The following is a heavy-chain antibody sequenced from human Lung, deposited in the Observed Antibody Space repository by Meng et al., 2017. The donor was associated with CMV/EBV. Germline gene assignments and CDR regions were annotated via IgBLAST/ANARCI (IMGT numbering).Heavy chain of an antibody. V-gene: IGHV3-74*01. J-gene: IGHJ6*02. CDR3: ERVHQQYYYDGMDV. CDR1: GFTFSSYW. Sequence: GEXXTISCAASGFTFSSYWMHWVRQAPGKGLVWVSRINSDGSSTSYADSVKGRFNISRDNDKNTVYLQMNSMRAEDTAVYNCERVHQQYYYDGMDVWGQGTXVTVSS. CDR2: INSDGSST. D-gene: IGHD6-13*01.